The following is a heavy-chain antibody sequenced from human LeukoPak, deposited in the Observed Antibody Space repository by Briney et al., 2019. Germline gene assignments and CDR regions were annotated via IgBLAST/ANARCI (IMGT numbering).Heavy chain of an antibody. J-gene: IGHJ4*02. Sequence: ETLSLTCAVYGGSFSGYYWSWIRQPPGKGLEWVANIKQDGSEKYYVDSVKGRFTISRDNAKNSLYLQMNSLRAEDTAVYYCARVGAYGERDYWGQGTLVSVSS. V-gene: IGHV3-7*01. CDR2: IKQDGSEK. CDR1: GGSFSGYY. CDR3: ARVGAYGERDY. D-gene: IGHD1-26*01.